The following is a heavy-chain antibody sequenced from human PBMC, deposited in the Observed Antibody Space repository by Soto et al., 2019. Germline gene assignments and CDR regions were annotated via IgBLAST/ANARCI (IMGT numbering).Heavy chain of an antibody. CDR3: AEGGFDYGMDV. J-gene: IGHJ6*02. D-gene: IGHD3-16*01. Sequence: ASVKVSCKASGYTFTSYGISWVRQAPGQGLEWLGWISAYNGNTNYAQKLQGRVTMTTDTSTSTAYMELRSLRSEDTAVYYCAEGGFDYGMDVWGQGTTVTVSS. CDR2: ISAYNGNT. CDR1: GYTFTSYG. V-gene: IGHV1-18*01.